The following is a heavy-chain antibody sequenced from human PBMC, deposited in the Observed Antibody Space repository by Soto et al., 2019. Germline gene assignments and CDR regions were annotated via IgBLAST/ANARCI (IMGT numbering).Heavy chain of an antibody. D-gene: IGHD5-12*01. CDR3: DRAIDGGGYEPYFDN. CDR1: GDSITSGGYS. CDR2: TYHSGSA. J-gene: IGHJ4*02. V-gene: IGHV4-30-2*01. Sequence: SETLSLTCAVSGDSITSGGYSWNWIRQPAGKGLEWTGSTYHSGSAYYNPSLKSRVTISVDLSKNQFSLKLTSVTAADTAVYYCDRAIDGGGYEPYFDNWGQGTLVTVSS.